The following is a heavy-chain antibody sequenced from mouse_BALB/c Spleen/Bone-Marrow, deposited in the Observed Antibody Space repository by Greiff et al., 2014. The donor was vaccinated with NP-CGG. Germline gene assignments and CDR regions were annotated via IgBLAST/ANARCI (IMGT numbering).Heavy chain of an antibody. CDR3: ARSGIGSTMDF. V-gene: IGHV1-20*02. CDR2: INPYNGDP. Sequence: LVESGASVRISCKASGYSFTDYFMNWVMQNHGKSLEWIGRINPYNGDPFYNQKFKDKATLTVDRSSNTAHMELRSLASEDSGVFYCARSGIGSTMDFWGQGTSVTVSA. D-gene: IGHD3-2*02. CDR1: GYSFTDYF. J-gene: IGHJ4*01.